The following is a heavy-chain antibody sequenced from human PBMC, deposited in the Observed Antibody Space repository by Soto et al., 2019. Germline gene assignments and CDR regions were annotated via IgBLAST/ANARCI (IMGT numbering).Heavy chain of an antibody. Sequence: EVQLVESGGGLVQPGGSLRLSCAASGFTVSSYYVSWVRQAPGKGLEWVSVIYSAGSADFADSVKGRFTISRDNSKNTLYLQMSSLRAEDTAVYYCARVHSINYHYFDYWGQGTLVTVSS. CDR3: ARVHSINYHYFDY. D-gene: IGHD3-3*02. J-gene: IGHJ4*02. CDR2: IYSAGSA. V-gene: IGHV3-66*01. CDR1: GFTVSSYY.